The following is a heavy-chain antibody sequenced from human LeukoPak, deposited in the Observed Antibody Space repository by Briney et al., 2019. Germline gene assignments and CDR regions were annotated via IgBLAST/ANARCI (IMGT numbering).Heavy chain of an antibody. CDR2: IYYSGST. J-gene: IGHJ3*02. V-gene: IGHV4-39*01. D-gene: IGHD3-22*01. CDR1: GGSISSRSYY. Sequence: SETLSLTCTVSGGSISSRSYYWGWIRQPPGKGLEWIGSIYYSGSTYHNPSLTSRLTISVDTSKNQFSLKLSSVTAADTAVYFCARGPYSYDSSGAFDIWGQGTMVTVSS. CDR3: ARGPYSYDSSGAFDI.